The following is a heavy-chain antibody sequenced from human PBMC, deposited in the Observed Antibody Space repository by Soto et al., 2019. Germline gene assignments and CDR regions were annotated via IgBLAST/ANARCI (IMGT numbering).Heavy chain of an antibody. CDR2: IYYSGTT. V-gene: IGHV4-39*01. CDR1: AGSISSSNYY. CDR3: ARTGPYASGRQEY. D-gene: IGHD3-10*01. Sequence: QLQLQESGPGLVKPSETLSLICTVSAGSISSSNYYWGWIRQPPGKGLEWIGSIYYSGTTYYNPSLKSRVTISVDTSKNQFSLTLNSVTAADTAVYYCARTGPYASGRQEYWGQGTLVTVSS. J-gene: IGHJ4*02.